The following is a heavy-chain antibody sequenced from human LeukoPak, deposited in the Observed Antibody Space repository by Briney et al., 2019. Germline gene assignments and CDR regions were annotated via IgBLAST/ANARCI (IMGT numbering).Heavy chain of an antibody. J-gene: IGHJ5*02. Sequence: PGGSLRLSCAAFGFTFSSYSMNWVRQAPGKGLEWVSSISTSSSYIYYADSVKGRFTISRDNAKKSLYLQLNSLRAEDTAVYYCAKDTPLGYYDSSGYLADPWGQGTLVTVSS. CDR2: ISTSSSYI. CDR1: GFTFSSYS. V-gene: IGHV3-21*01. D-gene: IGHD3-22*01. CDR3: AKDTPLGYYDSSGYLADP.